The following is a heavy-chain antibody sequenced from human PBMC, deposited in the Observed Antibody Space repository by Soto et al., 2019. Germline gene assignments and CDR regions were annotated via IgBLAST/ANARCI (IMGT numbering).Heavy chain of an antibody. J-gene: IGHJ6*02. CDR1: GYTFTGYY. CDR3: ATDVLLYYYYGMDV. CDR2: INPNSGGT. V-gene: IGHV1-2*02. Sequence: ASVKVSCKASGYTFTGYYMHWVRQAPGQGLEWMGWINPNSGGTNYAQKFQGRVTMTRDTSISTAYMELSRLRSDDTAVYYCATDVLLYYYYGMDVWGQGTTVTVSS. D-gene: IGHD3-10*01.